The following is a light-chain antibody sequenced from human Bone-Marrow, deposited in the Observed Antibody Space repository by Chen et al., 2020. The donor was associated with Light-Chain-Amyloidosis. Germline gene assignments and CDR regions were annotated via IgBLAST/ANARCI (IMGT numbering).Light chain of an antibody. CDR2: EDD. V-gene: IGLV6-57*01. Sequence: NFMLTQPHSVSESPGKTVIISCTRSSGSIATNYVQWYQQRPGRSPTTVIYEDDQRPSGVPDRFSGAIDRSSNSASRTLSGLKTEDEADYYCQSYQGSSQGVFGGGTKLTVL. CDR1: SGSIATNY. CDR3: QSYQGSSQGV. J-gene: IGLJ3*02.